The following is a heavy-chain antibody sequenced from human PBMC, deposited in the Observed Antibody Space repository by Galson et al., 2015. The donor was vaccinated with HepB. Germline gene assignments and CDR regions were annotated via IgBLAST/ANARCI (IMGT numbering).Heavy chain of an antibody. Sequence: SVKVSCKASGGTFSSYAISWVRQAPGQGLEWMGGIIPIFGTANYAQKFQGRVTITADESTSTAYMELSSLRSEDTAVYYCARDPGVGAEMANDAFDIWGQGTMVTVSS. D-gene: IGHD5-24*01. CDR2: IIPIFGTA. CDR1: GGTFSSYA. J-gene: IGHJ3*02. V-gene: IGHV1-69*13. CDR3: ARDPGVGAEMANDAFDI.